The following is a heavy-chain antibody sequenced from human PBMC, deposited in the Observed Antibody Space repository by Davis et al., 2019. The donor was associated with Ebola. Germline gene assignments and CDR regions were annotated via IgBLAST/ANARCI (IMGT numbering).Heavy chain of an antibody. CDR2: IYYSGST. CDR1: GGSISSYY. V-gene: IGHV4-59*08. D-gene: IGHD6-19*01. Sequence: MPSETLSLTCTVSGGSISSYYWSWIRQPPGKGLEWIGYIYYSGSTNYNPSLKSRVTISVDTSKNQFSLKLSTVTAAATAVYYCARLPGKGLGHYGMDVWGQGTTVTVSS. J-gene: IGHJ6*02. CDR3: ARLPGKGLGHYGMDV.